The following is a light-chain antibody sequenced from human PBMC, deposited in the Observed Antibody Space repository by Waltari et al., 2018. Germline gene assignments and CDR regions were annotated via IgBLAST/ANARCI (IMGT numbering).Light chain of an antibody. CDR2: DFT. CDR3: TSYTTTRLT. CDR1: DSDLGSYNY. J-gene: IGLJ2*01. Sequence: QSAPTQPASVSGSPGQSITISCTGIDSDLGSYNYVSWYRQTPAKAPEVIIYDFTSRPPGVSSHFSGAKSGNPASLTISGLQAEDEGHYYCTSYTTTRLTFGGGTKLTV. V-gene: IGLV2-14*01.